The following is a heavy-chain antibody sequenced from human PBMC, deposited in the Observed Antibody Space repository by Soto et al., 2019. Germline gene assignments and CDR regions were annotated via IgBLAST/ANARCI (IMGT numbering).Heavy chain of an antibody. V-gene: IGHV1-69*13. D-gene: IGHD3-22*01. Sequence: ASVKVSCKASGGTFSSYAISWVRQAPGQGLEWMGGIIPIFGTANYAQRFQGRVTITADESTSIAYMELSSLRSEDTAVYYCARCQYYDSSGYYYLYFDYWGQGTLVTVSS. J-gene: IGHJ4*02. CDR1: GGTFSSYA. CDR2: IIPIFGTA. CDR3: ARCQYYDSSGYYYLYFDY.